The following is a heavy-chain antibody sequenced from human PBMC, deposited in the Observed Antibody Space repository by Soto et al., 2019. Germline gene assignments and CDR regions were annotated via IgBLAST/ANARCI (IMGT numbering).Heavy chain of an antibody. J-gene: IGHJ4*02. D-gene: IGHD3-10*01. CDR1: GGSFNGYA. Sequence: QVQLVQSGAEVRKPGSSVKVSCKASGGSFNGYAISWVRQAPGQGLEWMGGIIPMFGTTSHAQRFKGRFTITADESTSIVYMEVSSLGSDDTAVYYCKRDAKGETTPFDNWGQGTLVTVSS. CDR3: KRDAKGETTPFDN. CDR2: IIPMFGTT. V-gene: IGHV1-69*01.